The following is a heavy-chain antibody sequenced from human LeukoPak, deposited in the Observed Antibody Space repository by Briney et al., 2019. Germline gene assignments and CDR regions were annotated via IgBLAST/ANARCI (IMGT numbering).Heavy chain of an antibody. CDR3: AKVPSGSSGWYVLDY. CDR1: GFTFSSYG. D-gene: IGHD6-19*01. V-gene: IGHV3-30*18. Sequence: GGSLRLSCAASGFTFSSYGMHWVRQAPGKGLEWVAVISYDGSNKYYADSVKGRFTISRDNSKNTLYLQMNSLRAEDTAVYYCAKVPSGSSGWYVLDYWGQGTLVTVSS. J-gene: IGHJ4*02. CDR2: ISYDGSNK.